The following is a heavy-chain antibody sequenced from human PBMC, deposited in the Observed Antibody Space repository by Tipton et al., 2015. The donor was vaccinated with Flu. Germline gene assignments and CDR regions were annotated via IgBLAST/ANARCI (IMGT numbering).Heavy chain of an antibody. CDR1: GFTFSSYT. Sequence: SLRLSCAASGFTFSSYTMNWVRQAPGKGLEWVSSISSSSSYIYYGDSVTGRFTISRNNARDSLYLQMNSLRAEDTAVYYCARVGAAAGLVGWYFDLWGRGTLVTVSS. CDR3: ARVGAAAGLVGWYFDL. CDR2: ISSSSSYI. V-gene: IGHV3-21*01. J-gene: IGHJ2*01. D-gene: IGHD6-13*01.